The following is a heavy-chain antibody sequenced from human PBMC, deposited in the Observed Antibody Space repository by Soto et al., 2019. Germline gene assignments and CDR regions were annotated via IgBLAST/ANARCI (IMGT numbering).Heavy chain of an antibody. J-gene: IGHJ6*02. CDR1: GGSISSGGYY. CDR2: IYYSGST. D-gene: IGHD4-4*01. CDR3: ARPTVSLKGGMDV. Sequence: QVQLQESGPGLVKPSQTLSLTCTVSGGSISSGGYYWSWIRQHPGKGLEWIGYIYYSGSTYYNPSLKSLVTISVDTSKIQFSLKLSSVTAADTAVYYFARPTVSLKGGMDVWGQGTTVTVSS. V-gene: IGHV4-31*01.